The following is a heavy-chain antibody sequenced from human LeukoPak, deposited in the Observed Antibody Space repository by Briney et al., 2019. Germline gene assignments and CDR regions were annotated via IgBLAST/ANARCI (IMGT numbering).Heavy chain of an antibody. Sequence: PGGSLRLSCAASGFTFSDYYMSWIRQAPGKGLEWVSYITTSGCTIYYIDSVKGRFTISRDNAKNSLYLQMNSLRAEDTAVYYCARSNSYGYVRTMDVWGQGTTVTVSS. CDR1: GFTFSDYY. CDR3: ARSNSYGYVRTMDV. J-gene: IGHJ6*02. V-gene: IGHV3-11*01. D-gene: IGHD5-18*01. CDR2: ITTSGCTI.